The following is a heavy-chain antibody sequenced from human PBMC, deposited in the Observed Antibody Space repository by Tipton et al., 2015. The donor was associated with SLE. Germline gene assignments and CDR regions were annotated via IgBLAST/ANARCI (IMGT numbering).Heavy chain of an antibody. CDR3: ARGKGIQLWIRGLYFDY. Sequence: TLSLTCTVSGGSISSYYWSWIRQPPGKGLEWIGYIYYSGSTNYNPSLKSRVTISVDTSKNQFSLKLSSVTAADTAVYYCARGKGIQLWIRGLYFDYWGQGTLVTVSS. J-gene: IGHJ4*02. V-gene: IGHV4-59*01. D-gene: IGHD5-18*01. CDR2: IYYSGST. CDR1: GGSISSYY.